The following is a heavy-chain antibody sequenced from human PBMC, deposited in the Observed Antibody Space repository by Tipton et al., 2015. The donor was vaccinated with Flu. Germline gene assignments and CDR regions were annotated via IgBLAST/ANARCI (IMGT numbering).Heavy chain of an antibody. Sequence: AASGFTFSSYGMHWVRQAPGKGLEWVAVIWYDGSNKYYADSVKGRFTISRDNSKNTLYLQMNSLRAEDTAVYYCASTLVVVIDYYGMDVWGQGTTVTVSS. CDR2: IWYDGSNK. J-gene: IGHJ6*02. V-gene: IGHV3-33*01. CDR3: ASTLVVVIDYYGMDV. D-gene: IGHD3-22*01. CDR1: GFTFSSYG.